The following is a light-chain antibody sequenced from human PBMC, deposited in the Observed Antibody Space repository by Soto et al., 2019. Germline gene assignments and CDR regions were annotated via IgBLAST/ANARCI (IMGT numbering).Light chain of an antibody. CDR2: AAS. J-gene: IGKJ1*01. Sequence: DIQMTQSPSTLSGSVGDRVTITCRASQTISSWLAWYQQKPGKAPKRLIYAASSLQSGVPSRFSGSGSGTEFTLSISSLQPDDFATYYCQQCYIHWTFGQGTKVDNK. V-gene: IGKV1-5*01. CDR3: QQCYIHWT. CDR1: QTISSW.